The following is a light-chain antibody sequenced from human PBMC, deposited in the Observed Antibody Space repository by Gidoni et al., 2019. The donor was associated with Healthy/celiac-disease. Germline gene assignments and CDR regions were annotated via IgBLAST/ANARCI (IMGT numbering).Light chain of an antibody. V-gene: IGKV1-33*01. CDR3: QQYDNLPSFT. CDR2: DAS. Sequence: DIQITQSPSSLSASVGDRVTLTCQASQDISNYLNWYQQKPGKAPKLLIYDASNLETGVPSRFSGSGSGTDFTFTISSLQPEDIATYYCQQYDNLPSFTFGPGTKVDIK. J-gene: IGKJ3*01. CDR1: QDISNY.